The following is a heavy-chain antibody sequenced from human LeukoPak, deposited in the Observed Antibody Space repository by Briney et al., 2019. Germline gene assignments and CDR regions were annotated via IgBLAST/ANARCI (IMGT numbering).Heavy chain of an antibody. D-gene: IGHD6-13*01. CDR2: INHSGST. CDR3: ARETAASAFWFDP. J-gene: IGHJ5*02. V-gene: IGHV4-34*01. Sequence: SETLSLTCAVYGGSFSGYYWSWIRQPPGKGLEWIGEINHSGSTNYNPPLKSRVTMSVDTSKNQFSLKLSSVTAADTAVYYCARETAASAFWFDPWGQGTLVTVSS. CDR1: GGSFSGYY.